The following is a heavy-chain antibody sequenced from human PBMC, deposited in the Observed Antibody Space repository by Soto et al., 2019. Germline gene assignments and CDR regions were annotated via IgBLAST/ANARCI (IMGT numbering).Heavy chain of an antibody. CDR2: ISGSASIA. CDR3: AKSGLFDSSGYHHPHFDS. CDR1: GFSFSNYA. J-gene: IGHJ4*02. Sequence: VGSLRLSCAVSGFTSGFSFSNYAMSWVRQAPGKGLEQVSGISGSASIAYYADSVKGRFTISRDNSNSTLFLQMNSLRAEDTAVYYCAKSGLFDSSGYHHPHFDSWGQGALVTVSS. V-gene: IGHV3-23*01. D-gene: IGHD3-22*01.